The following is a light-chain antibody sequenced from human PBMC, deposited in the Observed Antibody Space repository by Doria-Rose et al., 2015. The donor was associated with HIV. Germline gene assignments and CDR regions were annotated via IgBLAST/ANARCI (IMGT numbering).Light chain of an antibody. Sequence: ISCTGTSSDVGYYKYVSWYQQYPGKAPKLIISDVTKRPSGVSDRFSGSKSGNTASLTISGLQAEDEAEYFCSSYTSGTSYVFGGGTKLTV. CDR3: SSYTSGTSYV. CDR1: SSDVGYYKY. CDR2: DVT. V-gene: IGLV2-14*03. J-gene: IGLJ2*01.